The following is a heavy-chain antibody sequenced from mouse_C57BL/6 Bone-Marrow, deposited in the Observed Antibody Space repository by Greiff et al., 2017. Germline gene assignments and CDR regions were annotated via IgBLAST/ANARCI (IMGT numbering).Heavy chain of an antibody. Sequence: QVQLQQPGAELVKPGASVKLSCKASGYTFTSYWMQWVKQRPGQGLEGIGEIDPSDSYTNYNQKFKGKATLPVDTSSSTAYMQLSSLTSEDSVVYYCARENYYGSSQYYFDYWGQGTTLTVSS. CDR2: IDPSDSYT. D-gene: IGHD1-1*01. V-gene: IGHV1-50*01. CDR3: ARENYYGSSQYYFDY. CDR1: GYTFTSYW. J-gene: IGHJ2*01.